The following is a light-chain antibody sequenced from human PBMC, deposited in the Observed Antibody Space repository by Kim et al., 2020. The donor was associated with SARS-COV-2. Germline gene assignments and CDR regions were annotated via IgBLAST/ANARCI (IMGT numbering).Light chain of an antibody. CDR2: STN. CDR1: SSNIESNN. V-gene: IGLV1-44*01. CDR3: SAWDNSLNGYV. Sequence: GPGVTICCSGSSSNIESNNVNWYQQLPGTAPKLLIYSTNQRPSGVPDRFSGSQSGTSATLAISGLQSEDEADYYCSAWDNSLNGYVFGPGTKVTVL. J-gene: IGLJ1*01.